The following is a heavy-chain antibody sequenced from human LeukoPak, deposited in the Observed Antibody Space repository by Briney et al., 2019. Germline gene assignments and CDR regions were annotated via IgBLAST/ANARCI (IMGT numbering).Heavy chain of an antibody. Sequence: GGSLRLSCAASGFTFDDYGMSWVRQAPGKGLEWVSAISGSGGSTYYADSVKGRFTISRDNSKNTLYLQMNSLRAEDTAVYYCAKDHLMTTVNTPFDYWGQGTLVTVSS. CDR3: AKDHLMTTVNTPFDY. D-gene: IGHD4-11*01. CDR1: GFTFDDYG. J-gene: IGHJ4*02. V-gene: IGHV3-23*01. CDR2: ISGSGGST.